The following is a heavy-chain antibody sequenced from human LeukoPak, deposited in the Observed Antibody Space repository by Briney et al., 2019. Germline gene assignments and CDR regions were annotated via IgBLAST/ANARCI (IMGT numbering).Heavy chain of an antibody. CDR1: GFTVSSNY. CDR3: EMSSWEDFSGDYYYGMDV. D-gene: IGHD1-26*01. Sequence: GGSLRLSCAASGFTVSSNYMSWVRQAPGKGLEWVSVIYSGGSTYYPDSVKGRFTISRDNSKNTLYLQMNSLRAEDTAVYYCEMSSWEDFSGDYYYGMDVWGQGTTVTVSS. CDR2: IYSGGST. V-gene: IGHV3-53*01. J-gene: IGHJ6*02.